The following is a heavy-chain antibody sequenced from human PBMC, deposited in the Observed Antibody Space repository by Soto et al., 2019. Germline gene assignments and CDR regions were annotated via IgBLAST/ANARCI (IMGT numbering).Heavy chain of an antibody. Sequence: EVQLVESGGGLVQPGRSLRLSCAASGFTFDDYAMHWVRQAPGKGLERVSGISWNSGSIGYADSVKGRFTISRDNAKNSLYLQMNSLRAEDTALYYCAKDIGGNVYDAFDIWGQGTMVTVSS. CDR1: GFTFDDYA. D-gene: IGHD2-15*01. J-gene: IGHJ3*02. CDR2: ISWNSGSI. CDR3: AKDIGGNVYDAFDI. V-gene: IGHV3-9*01.